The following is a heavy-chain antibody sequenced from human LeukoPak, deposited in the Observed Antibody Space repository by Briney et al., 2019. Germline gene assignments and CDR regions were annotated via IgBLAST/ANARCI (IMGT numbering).Heavy chain of an antibody. V-gene: IGHV3-23*01. CDR3: AKDSPDSSGYYYPNWFDP. Sequence: GGSLRLSCAASGFTFSSYAMSWVRQAPGKGLEWVSAISGSGGSTYYADSVKGRFTISRDKSKNTLYLQMNSLRAEDTAVYYCAKDSPDSSGYYYPNWFDPWGQGTLVTVSS. D-gene: IGHD3-22*01. CDR2: ISGSGGST. CDR1: GFTFSSYA. J-gene: IGHJ5*02.